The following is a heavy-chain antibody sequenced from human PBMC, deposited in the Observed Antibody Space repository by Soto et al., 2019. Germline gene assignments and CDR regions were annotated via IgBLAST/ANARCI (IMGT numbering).Heavy chain of an antibody. CDR1: GDSVSSDTAA. D-gene: IGHD6-19*01. J-gene: IGHJ6*02. V-gene: IGHV6-1*01. CDR3: ARETRIGSGAYHYYAMDV. Sequence: SQTLSLTCAISGDSVSSDTAAWYWIRQSPSRGLEWLGRTYYRSKWYNDYAVSVKSRITMKSDTSKNQVSLQLNPVTPEDTAVYYCARETRIGSGAYHYYAMDVWGQGTIVTVSS. CDR2: TYYRSKWYN.